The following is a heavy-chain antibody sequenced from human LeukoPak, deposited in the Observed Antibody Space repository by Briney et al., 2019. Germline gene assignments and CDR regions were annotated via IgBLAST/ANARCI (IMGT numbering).Heavy chain of an antibody. CDR1: EITLSNYG. CDR2: ISDSGGGT. V-gene: IGHV3-23*01. Sequence: PGGSLRLSCAVSEITLSNYGMSWVRQAPGKGLEWVAGISDSGGGTRYADSVKGRFTISRDNPKNTLYLQMNSLRAEDTAVYFCAKRGVVIRVILVGFHKEAYYFDSWGQGALVTVSS. J-gene: IGHJ4*02. CDR3: AKRGVVIRVILVGFHKEAYYFDS. D-gene: IGHD3-22*01.